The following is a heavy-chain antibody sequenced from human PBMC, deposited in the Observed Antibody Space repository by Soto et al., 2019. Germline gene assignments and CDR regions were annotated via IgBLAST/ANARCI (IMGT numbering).Heavy chain of an antibody. Sequence: EVQLVESGGGLVQPGRSLRLSCVASGFTFDDYAMHWVRQAPGKGLEWVSGITWNSGSIDYADSVKGRFTISRDSAKNTLYLQMNRLRVEDTALYYCVKDHMWGGDTTAYYFDDWGQGTLVTVSS. V-gene: IGHV3-9*01. CDR2: ITWNSGSI. CDR1: GFTFDDYA. J-gene: IGHJ4*02. CDR3: VKDHMWGGDTTAYYFDD. D-gene: IGHD3-10*01.